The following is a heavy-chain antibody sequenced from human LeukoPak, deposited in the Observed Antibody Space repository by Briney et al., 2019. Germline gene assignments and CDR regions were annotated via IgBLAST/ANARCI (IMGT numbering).Heavy chain of an antibody. J-gene: IGHJ4*02. V-gene: IGHV3-23*01. CDR2: ISGSGGST. D-gene: IGHD2-15*01. CDR3: AKQGCSGGGCYFDY. Sequence: GGSLRLSCAASGFTFSSFAMSWVRQAPGKGLEWVSPISGSGGSTFYADSVKGRFTISRDDPKNTLYLQMNSLRAEDTAVYYCAKQGCSGGGCYFDYWGQGTLVTVSS. CDR1: GFTFSSFA.